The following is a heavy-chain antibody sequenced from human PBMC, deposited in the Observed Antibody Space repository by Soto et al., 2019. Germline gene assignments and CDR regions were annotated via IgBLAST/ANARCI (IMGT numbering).Heavy chain of an antibody. D-gene: IGHD2-15*01. CDR2: SANKANSYTT. J-gene: IGHJ6*02. V-gene: IGHV3-72*01. CDR1: GFTLSDHY. Sequence: DWTGGSLRLSCAASGFTLSDHYVDWVRQAQVKGLEWVGRSANKANSYTTQYAAAVKGRFTISRSDSENSLYLQMNSLRTEDTALYYCTRDFGGVWGQGTTVTVSS. CDR3: TRDFGGV.